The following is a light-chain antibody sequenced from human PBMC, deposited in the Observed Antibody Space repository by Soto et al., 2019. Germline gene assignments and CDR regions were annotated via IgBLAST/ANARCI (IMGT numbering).Light chain of an antibody. CDR1: SSDVGGYTH. CDR2: DVS. CDR3: SSYTTNNTYV. V-gene: IGLV2-14*03. Sequence: QSLLTQPAPVSGSPGQSIPISCTGTSSDVGGYTHVSWYLQHPGKAPKLIIYDVSNRPSGVSNRFSGSKSGNTASLTISGLQAEDEADYYCSSYTTNNTYVFGTGTKVTVL. J-gene: IGLJ1*01.